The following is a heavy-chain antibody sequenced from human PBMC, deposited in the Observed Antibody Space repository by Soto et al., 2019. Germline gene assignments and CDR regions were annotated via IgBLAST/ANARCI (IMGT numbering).Heavy chain of an antibody. CDR1: GFTFSSYA. V-gene: IGHV3-23*01. CDR2: ISGSGGST. J-gene: IGHJ6*02. D-gene: IGHD2-2*01. CDR3: AKGGTSSTTYCSSTSCWRYYYYGMDV. Sequence: GGSLRLSCAASGFTFSSYAMSWVRQAPGKGLEWVSAISGSGGSTYYADSVKGRFTISRDNSKNTLYLQMNSLRAEDTAVYYCAKGGTSSTTYCSSTSCWRYYYYGMDVWGLGTTVTVSS.